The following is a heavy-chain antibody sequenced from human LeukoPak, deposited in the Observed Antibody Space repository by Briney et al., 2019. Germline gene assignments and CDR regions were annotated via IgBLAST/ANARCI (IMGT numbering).Heavy chain of an antibody. CDR2: ISSSGSTI. CDR1: GFTFSSYE. V-gene: IGHV3-48*03. J-gene: IGHJ4*02. D-gene: IGHD6-19*01. CDR3: ARDHLWRKWLPYYFDY. Sequence: TGGSLRLSCAPSGFTFSSYEMNWVRKAPGKGLEWVSYISSSGSTIYYTVSVKGRFTIYRDHAKNSLYLHINSLRAEDTAVYYCARDHLWRKWLPYYFDYWGQGTLVTVSS.